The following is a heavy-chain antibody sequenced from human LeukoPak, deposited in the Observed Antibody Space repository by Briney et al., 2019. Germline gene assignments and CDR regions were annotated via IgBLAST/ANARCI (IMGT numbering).Heavy chain of an antibody. Sequence: GGSLRLSCAASGFTFSSYWMSWVRQAPGKGLEWVADINLDGSEKFYVDSVKGRFTISRDNAKNSLYLQMNSLRAEDTAAFYCARGLYSYGELNYWGQGTLVTVSS. J-gene: IGHJ4*02. CDR1: GFTFSSYW. CDR2: INLDGSEK. CDR3: ARGLYSYGELNY. D-gene: IGHD5-18*01. V-gene: IGHV3-7*01.